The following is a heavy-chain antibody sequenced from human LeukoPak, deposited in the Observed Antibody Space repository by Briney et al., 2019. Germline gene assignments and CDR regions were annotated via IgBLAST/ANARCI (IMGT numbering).Heavy chain of an antibody. CDR3: ARARSPSSGYLLRDHNWFDP. J-gene: IGHJ5*02. D-gene: IGHD3-22*01. CDR1: GGTFNSYA. Sequence: VASVKVSCKASGGTFNSYAISWVRQAPGQGREWMGGIIPSFGTANYAQKVQGRVTITTDESTTTAYMELSSLRSEDTAVYYCARARSPSSGYLLRDHNWFDPWGQGTLVTVSS. CDR2: IIPSFGTA. V-gene: IGHV1-69*05.